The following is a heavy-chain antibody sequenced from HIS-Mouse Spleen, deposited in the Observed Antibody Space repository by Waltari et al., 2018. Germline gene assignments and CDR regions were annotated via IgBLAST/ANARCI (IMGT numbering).Heavy chain of an antibody. J-gene: IGHJ4*02. V-gene: IGHV2-5*01. CDR1: GFSLSTSGVG. CDR3: AHLSSSGPDY. CDR2: IYWNDDK. D-gene: IGHD6-13*01. Sequence: QITLKESGPTLVQPTQTLTLTCTFSGFSLSTSGVGVGWIRQPPGKALEWLALIYWNDDKRYSPTLKSRLTITKDTPKNQVVLTMTSMDPVDTATDYCAHLSSSGPDYWGQGTLVTVSS.